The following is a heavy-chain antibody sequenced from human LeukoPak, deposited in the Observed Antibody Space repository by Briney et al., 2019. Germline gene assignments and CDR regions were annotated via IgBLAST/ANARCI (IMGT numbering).Heavy chain of an antibody. D-gene: IGHD3-9*01. Sequence: SETLSLTWAVYGGSFSGYYWSWIRQPPGKGLEWIGEINHSGSTNYNPSLKSRVTISVDTSKNQFSLKLSSVTAAGTAVYYCANYDILTGSLDYWGQGTLVTVSS. V-gene: IGHV4-34*01. J-gene: IGHJ4*02. CDR2: INHSGST. CDR1: GGSFSGYY. CDR3: ANYDILTGSLDY.